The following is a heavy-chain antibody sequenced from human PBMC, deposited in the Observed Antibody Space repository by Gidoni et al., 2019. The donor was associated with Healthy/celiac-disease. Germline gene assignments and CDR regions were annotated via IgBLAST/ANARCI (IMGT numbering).Heavy chain of an antibody. CDR2: IYYSVST. J-gene: IGHJ5*02. CDR1: GGSISSGGYY. D-gene: IGHD1-20*01. CDR3: AGDSGEERRVTGWRFDP. Sequence: QVQLQESGPGLVKPSQTLSLTCTVSGGSISSGGYYWSWIRQHPGRGLEWIGYIYYSVSTYYNPSLKSRVTISVDTSKNQFSLKLSSVTAADTAVYYCAGDSGEERRVTGWRFDPWGQGTLVTVSS. V-gene: IGHV4-31*03.